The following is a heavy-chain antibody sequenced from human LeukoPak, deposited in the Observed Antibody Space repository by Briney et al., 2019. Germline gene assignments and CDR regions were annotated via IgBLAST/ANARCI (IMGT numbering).Heavy chain of an antibody. CDR1: GFTFSSYS. CDR3: ARDKDFGFDY. CDR2: IRSSSSYI. Sequence: GGSLRLSCAASGFTFSSYSMNWVRQAPGKGLEWVSFIRSSSSYIYYTDSVKGRFTISRDNAKNSLYLQMNSLRAEDTAVYYCARDKDFGFDYWGQGTLVTVSS. V-gene: IGHV3-21*01. D-gene: IGHD3-10*01. J-gene: IGHJ4*02.